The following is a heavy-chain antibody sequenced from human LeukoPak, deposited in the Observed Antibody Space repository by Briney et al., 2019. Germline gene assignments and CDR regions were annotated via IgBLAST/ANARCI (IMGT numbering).Heavy chain of an antibody. CDR2: IYYSGST. CDR3: AGYCSSTSCYSDAFDI. CDR1: GGSISSYY. V-gene: IGHV4-59*01. Sequence: KASETLSLTCTVSGGSISSYYWSWIRQPPGKGLEWIGYIYYSGSTNYNPSLKSRVTISVDTSKNQFSLKLSSVTAADTAVYYCAGYCSSTSCYSDAFDIWGQGTTDTVSS. J-gene: IGHJ3*02. D-gene: IGHD2-2*03.